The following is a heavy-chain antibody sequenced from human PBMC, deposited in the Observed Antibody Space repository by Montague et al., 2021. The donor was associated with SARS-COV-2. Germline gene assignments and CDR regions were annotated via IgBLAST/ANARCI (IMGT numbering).Heavy chain of an antibody. CDR3: ARERSYLYWYFDL. Sequence: SETLSLTCAVSAGSIRDYYWSWIRQPAGKGLEWIGRIYTTGSSDYSPSLQGRVTMSVDTSKNQVSLRPMSVTAADTALYYCARERSYLYWYFDLWGRGTLVTVSS. CDR1: AGSIRDYY. J-gene: IGHJ2*01. V-gene: IGHV4-4*07. CDR2: IYTTGSS.